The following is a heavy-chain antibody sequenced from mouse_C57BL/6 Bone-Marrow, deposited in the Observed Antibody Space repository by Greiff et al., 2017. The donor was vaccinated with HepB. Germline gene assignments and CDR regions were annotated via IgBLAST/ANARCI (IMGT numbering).Heavy chain of an antibody. CDR1: GFTFSSYG. CDR3: ARRRQLRMDY. CDR2: ISGGGSYT. Sequence: EVKLVESGGDLVKPGGSLKLSCAASGFTFSSYGMSWVRQTPDKRLEWVATISGGGSYTYYPDSVKGRFTISRDNAKNTLYLQMSSLKSEDTAMYYCARRRQLRMDYWGQGTSVTVSS. V-gene: IGHV5-6*02. J-gene: IGHJ4*01. D-gene: IGHD3-2*02.